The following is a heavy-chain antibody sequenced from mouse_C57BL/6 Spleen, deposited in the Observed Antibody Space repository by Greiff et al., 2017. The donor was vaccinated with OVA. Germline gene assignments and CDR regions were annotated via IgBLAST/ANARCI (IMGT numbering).Heavy chain of an antibody. CDR3: ARSDYDPAWFAY. D-gene: IGHD2-4*01. V-gene: IGHV1-64*01. J-gene: IGHJ3*01. CDR1: GYTFTSYW. CDR2: IHPNSGST. Sequence: VKLQQPGAELVKPGASVKLSCKASGYTFTSYWMHWVKQRPGQGLEWIGMIHPNSGSTNYNEKFKSKATLTVDKSSSTAYMQLSSLTSEDSAVYYCARSDYDPAWFAYWGQGTLVTVSA.